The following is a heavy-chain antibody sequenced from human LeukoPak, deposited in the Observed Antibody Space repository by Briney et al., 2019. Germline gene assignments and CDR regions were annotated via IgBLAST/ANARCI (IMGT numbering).Heavy chain of an antibody. Sequence: SVKVSCKASGGALSSFAISWVRQAPGQGLEWMGGLIPIFGTANYAQKFQGRVTITADESTSTAYMELSSLRSEDTAVYYCARRRGPDYGDYYFDYWGQATLVTVSS. J-gene: IGHJ4*02. D-gene: IGHD4-17*01. CDR1: GGALSSFA. V-gene: IGHV1-69*01. CDR3: ARRRGPDYGDYYFDY. CDR2: LIPIFGTA.